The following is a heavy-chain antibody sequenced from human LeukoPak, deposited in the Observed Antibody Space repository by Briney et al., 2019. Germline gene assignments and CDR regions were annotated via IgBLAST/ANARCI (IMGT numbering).Heavy chain of an antibody. CDR3: ARSRGYNYGYAIRLFDY. J-gene: IGHJ4*02. CDR2: ISSSGSTI. Sequence: GGSLRLSCAASGFTFSSHAMNWVRQAPGKGLEWVSYISSSGSTIYYADSVKGRFTISRDNAKNSLYLQMNSLRAEDTAVYYCARSRGYNYGYAIRLFDYWGQGTLVTVSS. D-gene: IGHD5-18*01. CDR1: GFTFSSHA. V-gene: IGHV3-48*03.